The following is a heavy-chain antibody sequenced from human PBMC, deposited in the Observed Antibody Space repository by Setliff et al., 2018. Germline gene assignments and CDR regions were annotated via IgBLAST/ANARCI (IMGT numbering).Heavy chain of an antibody. V-gene: IGHV1-24*01. CDR2: FDPEDGET. Sequence: ASVKVSCKVSGYTLTELSMHWVRQAPGKGLEWMGGFDPEDGETIYAQKFRGRVTMTEDTSTDTAYMELSSPRSEDTAVYYCATNSGGNTIDAFDIWGQGTMVTVSS. CDR1: GYTLTELS. J-gene: IGHJ3*02. CDR3: ATNSGGNTIDAFDI. D-gene: IGHD2-15*01.